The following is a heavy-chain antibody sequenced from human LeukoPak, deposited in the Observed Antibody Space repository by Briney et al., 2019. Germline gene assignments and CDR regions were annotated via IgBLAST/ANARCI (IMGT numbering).Heavy chain of an antibody. CDR3: ARDVDIVATNTLDY. D-gene: IGHD5-12*01. CDR1: GFTFSSYA. V-gene: IGHV3-30-3*01. CDR2: TSYDGSNK. J-gene: IGHJ4*02. Sequence: GGSLRLSCAASGFTFSSYAMHWVRQAPGKGLEWVAVTSYDGSNKYYADSVKGRFTISRDNSKNTLYLQMNSLRAEDTAVYYCARDVDIVATNTLDYWGQGTLVTVSS.